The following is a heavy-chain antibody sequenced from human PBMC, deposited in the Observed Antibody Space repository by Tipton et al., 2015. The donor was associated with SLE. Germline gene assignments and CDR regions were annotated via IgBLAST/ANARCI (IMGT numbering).Heavy chain of an antibody. CDR3: ARLRAGASYYFDY. D-gene: IGHD1-26*01. Sequence: TLSLTCTVSDASISGHYWSWIRQPPGKGLEWIGYIHYAGSTFYNPSLKSRVTMSVDTSKNQFSLRLTSVTAADTAVYYCARLRAGASYYFDYWGQGTLVTVSS. J-gene: IGHJ4*02. V-gene: IGHV4-59*11. CDR2: IHYAGST. CDR1: DASISGHY.